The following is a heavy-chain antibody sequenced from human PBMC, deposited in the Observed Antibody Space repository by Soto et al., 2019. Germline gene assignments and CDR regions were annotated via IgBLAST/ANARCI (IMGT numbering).Heavy chain of an antibody. Sequence: SLRLSCAASGFTFSNYNMNWIRQSPGKGLEWISSISSSSSYIYYAASMEGRFTVSRDNAKNSLYLQMNNLRAEDTAVYYCARQAPNNRGRCADPWGQGTLVTVSS. CDR1: GFTFSNYN. CDR2: ISSSSSYI. CDR3: ARQAPNNRGRCADP. D-gene: IGHD4-17*01. V-gene: IGHV3-21*01. J-gene: IGHJ5*02.